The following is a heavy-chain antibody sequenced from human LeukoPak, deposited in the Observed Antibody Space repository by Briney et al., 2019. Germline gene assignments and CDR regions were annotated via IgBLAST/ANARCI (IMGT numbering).Heavy chain of an antibody. CDR1: GYSISSGYY. Sequence: SETLSLTCTVSGYSISSGYYWGWIRRPPGKGLEWIGSIYHSGSTYYNPSLKSRVTISVDTSKNQFSLKLSSVTAADTAVYYCARDLVSYCSSTSCPANYMDVWGKGTTVTVSS. D-gene: IGHD2-2*01. V-gene: IGHV4-38-2*02. CDR2: IYHSGST. J-gene: IGHJ6*03. CDR3: ARDLVSYCSSTSCPANYMDV.